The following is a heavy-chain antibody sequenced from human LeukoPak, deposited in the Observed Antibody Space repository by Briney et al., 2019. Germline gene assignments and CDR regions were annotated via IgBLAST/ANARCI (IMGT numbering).Heavy chain of an antibody. CDR1: GFTFSSYG. CDR2: IRYDGSNK. V-gene: IGHV3-30*02. D-gene: IGHD5-18*01. Sequence: PGGSLRLSCAASGFTFSSYGMHWVRQAPGKGLEWVAFIRYDGSNKYYADSVKGRFTISRDNSKNTLYLQMNSLRAEDTAVYYCAKDRSDTAMVTNYYMDVWGKGTTVTISS. CDR3: AKDRSDTAMVTNYYMDV. J-gene: IGHJ6*03.